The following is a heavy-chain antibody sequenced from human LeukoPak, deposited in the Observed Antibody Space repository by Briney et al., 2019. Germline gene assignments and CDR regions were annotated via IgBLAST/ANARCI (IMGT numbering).Heavy chain of an antibody. CDR1: GFTFSNYW. J-gene: IGHJ6*03. CDR2: INDDGSAT. V-gene: IGHV3-74*01. D-gene: IGHD2-2*01. CDR3: ARQNFYRYCRSTSCYRPYYYYYMDV. Sequence: GGSLRLSCAASGFTFSNYWMHWVRQVPGKGLVWVSRINDDGSATFYADSVKGRFTISRDNAKNTLYLQMNSLRAEDTAVYYCARQNFYRYCRSTSCYRPYYYYYMDVWGKGTTVTISS.